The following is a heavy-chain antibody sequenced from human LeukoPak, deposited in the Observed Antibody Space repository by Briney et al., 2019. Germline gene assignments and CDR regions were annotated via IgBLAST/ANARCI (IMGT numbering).Heavy chain of an antibody. CDR3: LRDIAARGGYYGMDV. CDR1: GYTFTSYY. Sequence: GASVKVSCKASGYTFTSYYMHWVRQAPGQGLEWMGWINPNSGGTNYAQKFQGRVTMTRDTSISTAYMELSRLRSDDTAVYYCLRDIAARGGYYGMDVWGQGTTVTVSS. D-gene: IGHD6-6*01. V-gene: IGHV1-2*02. CDR2: INPNSGGT. J-gene: IGHJ6*02.